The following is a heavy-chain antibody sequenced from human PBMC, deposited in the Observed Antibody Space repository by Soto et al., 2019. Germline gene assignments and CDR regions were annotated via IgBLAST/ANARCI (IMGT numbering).Heavy chain of an antibody. J-gene: IGHJ5*02. V-gene: IGHV3-23*01. Sequence: GGSLRLSCAASGFTLSSYAMSWVRQAPGKGLEWVSGISGRGGDTYYGDSVKGRFTISRDNSKNTLYLQMNSLRVEDTALYYCAKEEQQLVNWFDPWGQGTLVTVSS. CDR1: GFTLSSYA. CDR2: ISGRGGDT. CDR3: AKEEQQLVNWFDP. D-gene: IGHD6-13*01.